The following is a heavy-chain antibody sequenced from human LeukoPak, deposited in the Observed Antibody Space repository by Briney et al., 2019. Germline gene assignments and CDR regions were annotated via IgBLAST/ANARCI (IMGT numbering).Heavy chain of an antibody. CDR3: TTDRHTAMVQFDY. CDR1: GFIFGNAW. D-gene: IGHD5-18*01. Sequence: GGSLRLSCVASGFIFGNAWMSWVRQAPGKGLEWVGHIKSKTDGGTADYVAPVKGRFTISRDDSKNTLYLQMNSLKIEDTAVYYCTTDRHTAMVQFDYWGQGTLVTVSS. J-gene: IGHJ4*02. V-gene: IGHV3-15*01. CDR2: IKSKTDGGTA.